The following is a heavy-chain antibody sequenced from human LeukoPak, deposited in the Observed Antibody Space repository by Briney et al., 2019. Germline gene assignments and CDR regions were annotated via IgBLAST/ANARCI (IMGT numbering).Heavy chain of an antibody. CDR2: INPSGGST. CDR3: ARDHGYCGGDCFVFDY. CDR1: GYTFTSYY. Sequence: ASVKVSCKASGYTFTSYYMHWVRQAPGQGLEWMGIINPSGGSTSYAQKFQGRVTMTRDTSTSTVYMELSSLRSEDTAVYYCARDHGYCGGDCFVFDYWGQGTLITVSS. J-gene: IGHJ4*02. V-gene: IGHV1-46*01. D-gene: IGHD2-21*02.